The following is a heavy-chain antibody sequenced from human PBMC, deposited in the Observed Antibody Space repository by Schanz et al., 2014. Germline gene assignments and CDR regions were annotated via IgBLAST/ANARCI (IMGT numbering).Heavy chain of an antibody. CDR3: ARDYYDILTGYPYDTFDI. CDR2: ISAYNGHT. D-gene: IGHD3-9*01. V-gene: IGHV1-18*01. Sequence: QVQLVQSGAEVRKPGSSVRVSCKASGGTFTSYAFSWVRQAPGQGLEWMGRISAYNGHTNYAQKFQGRVTMTTDTSTSTAYMELRSLRSDDTAVYYCARDYYDILTGYPYDTFDIWGQGTMVTVSS. J-gene: IGHJ3*02. CDR1: GGTFTSYA.